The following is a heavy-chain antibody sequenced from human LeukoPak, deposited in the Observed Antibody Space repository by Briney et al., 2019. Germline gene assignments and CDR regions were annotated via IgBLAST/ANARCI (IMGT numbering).Heavy chain of an antibody. CDR3: ARKRDYYYYYMDV. V-gene: IGHV3-74*01. Sequence: QSGGSLRLSCAASGFTFSSYWMHWVRQAPGKGLVWVSRINSDGSSTSYADSVKGRFTISRDNAKNTLYLQMNSLRAEDTAVYYCARKRDYYYYYMDVWGKGTTVTISS. J-gene: IGHJ6*03. CDR2: INSDGSST. CDR1: GFTFSSYW.